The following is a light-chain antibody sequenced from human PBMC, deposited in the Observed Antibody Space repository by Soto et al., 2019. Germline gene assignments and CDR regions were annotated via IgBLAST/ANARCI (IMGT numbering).Light chain of an antibody. J-gene: IGKJ1*01. CDR3: QQYKDWPTWT. Sequence: EILMTQSPATLSVSPGDRATLSCRASQSVSNNLAWYQQRPCQAPRLLIYGASTRATGIPARFSGSGSGTEFTLTISSLQSEDFAVYYCQQYKDWPTWTFGQGTKVDIK. V-gene: IGKV3-15*01. CDR1: QSVSNN. CDR2: GAS.